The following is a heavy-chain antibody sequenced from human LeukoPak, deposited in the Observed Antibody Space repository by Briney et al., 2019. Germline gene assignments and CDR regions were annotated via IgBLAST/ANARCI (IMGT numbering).Heavy chain of an antibody. V-gene: IGHV4-59*08. D-gene: IGHD6-13*01. CDR2: IYYSGIT. CDR3: ARGTAAALEY. Sequence: PSETLSLTCTVSGGSISSYCWNWIRQPPGKGLEWIGYIYYSGITNYNPSLKSRVTISVDTSKNQFSLKLTSVTAADTAVYYCARGTAAALEYWGQGTLVTVSS. CDR1: GGSISSYC. J-gene: IGHJ4*02.